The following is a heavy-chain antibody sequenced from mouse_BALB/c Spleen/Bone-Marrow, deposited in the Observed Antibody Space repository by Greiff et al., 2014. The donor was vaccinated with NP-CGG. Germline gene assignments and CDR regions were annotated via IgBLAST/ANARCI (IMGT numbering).Heavy chain of an antibody. CDR3: AKGGHVMDY. D-gene: IGHD1-1*02. CDR2: TLPGGGST. CDR1: GYTFSDYW. V-gene: IGHV1-9*01. Sequence: VQLQQSGAELMKPGASVMISCKATGYTFSDYWLEWVKQRPGHGLEWIGETLPGGGSTNYNENFKGKATFTADTSSNTAYMQLSSLTSEDSAVYYCAKGGHVMDYWGQGTSVTVSS. J-gene: IGHJ4*01.